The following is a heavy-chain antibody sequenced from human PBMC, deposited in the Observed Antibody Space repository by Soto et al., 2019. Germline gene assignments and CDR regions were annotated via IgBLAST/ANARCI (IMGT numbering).Heavy chain of an antibody. Sequence: KSSETLSLTCTVSGVTVSSDAYYWSWIRQHPGRGLEWIGNIYHTGSTYYSPSLKSRVVISLDTSKNQFSLRLTSVTAADTAVYFCARDRWMSRANWFDPWGPGTLVTVSS. D-gene: IGHD2-2*03. CDR2: IYHTGST. J-gene: IGHJ5*02. CDR1: GVTVSSDAYY. V-gene: IGHV4-31*03. CDR3: ARDRWMSRANWFDP.